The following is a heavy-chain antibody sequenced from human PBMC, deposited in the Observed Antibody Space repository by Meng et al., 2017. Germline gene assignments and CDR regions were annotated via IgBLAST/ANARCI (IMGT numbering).Heavy chain of an antibody. CDR2: IIPIFGTA. Sequence: VQRVRSGAGVKKPGSSVKASCKASGGTFSSYAISWVRQAPGQGLEWMGGIIPIFGTANYAQKFQGRVTITADKSTSTAYMELSSLRSEDTAVYYCASIYDYVWGSYRHDAFDIWGQGTMVTVSS. CDR3: ASIYDYVWGSYRHDAFDI. J-gene: IGHJ3*02. D-gene: IGHD3-16*02. CDR1: GGTFSSYA. V-gene: IGHV1-69*06.